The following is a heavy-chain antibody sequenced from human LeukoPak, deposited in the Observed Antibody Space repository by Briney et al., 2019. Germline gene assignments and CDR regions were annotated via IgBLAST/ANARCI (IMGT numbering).Heavy chain of an antibody. D-gene: IGHD5-24*01. J-gene: IGHJ4*02. V-gene: IGHV4-38-2*02. CDR3: ARINTIMATFDY. Sequence: PSETLSLTCTVSGYFINSNYYWGWIRQPPGKGLEWIATISHSESTYYNPSLKSRVTISVETSKNQFSLKLSSVTAADTAVYYCARINTIMATFDYWGQGTLVTVSS. CDR1: GYFINSNYY. CDR2: ISHSEST.